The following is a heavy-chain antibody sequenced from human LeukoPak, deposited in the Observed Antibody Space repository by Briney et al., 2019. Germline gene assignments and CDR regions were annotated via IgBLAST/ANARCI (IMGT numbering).Heavy chain of an antibody. V-gene: IGHV3-20*04. CDR3: ARDVSAGYSSGWYLRLEYYYYYYMDV. D-gene: IGHD6-19*01. Sequence: PGGSLRLSCAASGFTFDDYGMSWVRQAPGKGLEWVSGINWNGDSTGYADSVKGRFTISRDNSKNTLYLQMNSLRAEDTAVYYCARDVSAGYSSGWYLRLEYYYYYYMDVWGKGTTVTVSS. CDR1: GFTFDDYG. CDR2: INWNGDST. J-gene: IGHJ6*03.